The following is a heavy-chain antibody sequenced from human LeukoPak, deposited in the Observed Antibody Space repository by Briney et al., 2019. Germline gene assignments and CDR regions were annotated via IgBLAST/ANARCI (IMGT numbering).Heavy chain of an antibody. Sequence: GSLRLSCAASGFTFSSYAMSWVRQAPGKGLEWVSAISGSGGSTYYADSVKGWFTISRDNSKNTLYLQMNSLRAEDTAVHYCTQYGWSDNWNVFFYWGQGTLVTVSS. CDR3: TQYGWSDNWNVFFY. J-gene: IGHJ4*02. V-gene: IGHV3-23*01. CDR2: ISGSGGST. D-gene: IGHD1-1*01. CDR1: GFTFSSYA.